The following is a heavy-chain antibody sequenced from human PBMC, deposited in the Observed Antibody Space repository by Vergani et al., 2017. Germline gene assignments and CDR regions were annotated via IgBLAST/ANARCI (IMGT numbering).Heavy chain of an antibody. V-gene: IGHV3-74*01. D-gene: IGHD1-20*01. CDR2: INSDGSST. CDR1: GFTFSSYW. CDR3: ARVAEYNWNDVHYYYGMDV. Sequence: EVQLVESGGGLVQPGGSLRLSCAASGFTFSSYWMHWVRQAPGKGLVWVSRINSDGSSTSYADSVKGRFTISRDNAKNTLHLQMNSLRAEDTAVYYCARVAEYNWNDVHYYYGMDVWGQGP. J-gene: IGHJ6*02.